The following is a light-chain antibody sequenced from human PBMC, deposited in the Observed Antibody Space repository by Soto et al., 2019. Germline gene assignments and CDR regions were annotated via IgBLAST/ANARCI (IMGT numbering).Light chain of an antibody. CDR1: SSDFGGYNF. Sequence: QSVLTQPASVSGSPGQSITVSCTGTSSDFGGYNFVSWYQQHPGKAPKLIIYEVTNRPSGVSNRFSGSKSGNTASLTISGLRAEDEADYYCSSYTSGFTLVVFGGGTKLTVL. CDR2: EVT. V-gene: IGLV2-14*01. CDR3: SSYTSGFTLVV. J-gene: IGLJ2*01.